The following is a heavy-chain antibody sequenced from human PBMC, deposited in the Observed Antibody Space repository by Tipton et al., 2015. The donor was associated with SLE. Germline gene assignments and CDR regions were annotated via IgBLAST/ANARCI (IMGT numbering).Heavy chain of an antibody. Sequence: AVSGFSVSGNHVTWVRQAPGKGLEWISDSNYVGNTYYADSVKGRFTISRDNSKNTLYLQMSSLRAEDTAVYYCARAQGGTVPYYFDYWGQGTLVTVSS. CDR1: GFSVSGNH. CDR2: SNYVGNT. J-gene: IGHJ4*02. V-gene: IGHV3-53*01. CDR3: ARAQGGTVPYYFDY. D-gene: IGHD1/OR15-1a*01.